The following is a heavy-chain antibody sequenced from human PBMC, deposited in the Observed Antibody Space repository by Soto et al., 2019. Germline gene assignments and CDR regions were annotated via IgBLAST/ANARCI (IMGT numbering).Heavy chain of an antibody. J-gene: IGHJ3*02. Sequence: GGSLRLSCAASGFSFHDYAMHWVRQAPGKGLEWVSGISWDGNSIGYADSVKGRFTISRDDAKNSLYLKMNSLRAEDTALYYCVRDIEENQLLYDAFDIWGQGTMVTVS. CDR3: VRDIEENQLLYDAFDI. CDR1: GFSFHDYA. V-gene: IGHV3-9*01. D-gene: IGHD1-7*01. CDR2: ISWDGNSI.